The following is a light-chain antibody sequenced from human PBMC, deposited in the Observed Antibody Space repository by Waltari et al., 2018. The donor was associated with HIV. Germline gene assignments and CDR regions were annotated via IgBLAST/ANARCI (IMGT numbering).Light chain of an antibody. Sequence: QSVLTQPPSASETPGQRVTISCSGISSNIGSSYVSWYQHLPGTAPKLLIYRNNQRPSGVPDRFSGSKSGTSASLAISGLRSEDEADYYCAAWGDSLTSFVFGTGTKVTVL. V-gene: IGLV1-47*01. CDR3: AAWGDSLTSFV. J-gene: IGLJ1*01. CDR1: SSNIGSSY. CDR2: RNN.